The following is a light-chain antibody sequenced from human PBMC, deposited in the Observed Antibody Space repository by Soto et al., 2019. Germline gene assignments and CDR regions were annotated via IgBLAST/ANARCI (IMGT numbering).Light chain of an antibody. CDR2: GAS. CDR1: QSVSSSY. Sequence: EIVLTQSPGTLSLSPGERATLSCRASQSVSSSYLAWYQQKPGQAPGLLIYGASSRATGIPDRFSGSGSGTDFTLTISRLEAEDFAVYYCQQYGSSPITFGGGTKVEIK. J-gene: IGKJ4*01. CDR3: QQYGSSPIT. V-gene: IGKV3-20*01.